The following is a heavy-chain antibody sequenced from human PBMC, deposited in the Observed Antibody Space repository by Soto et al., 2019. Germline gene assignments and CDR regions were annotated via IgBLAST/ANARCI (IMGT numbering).Heavy chain of an antibody. J-gene: IGHJ3*01. D-gene: IGHD4-17*01. Sequence: VQLVQSGAEVKKPGESLTISCKGSGYSFTSYWISWVRQMPGKGLEWMGRIDPTDSYTNGSPSFQGHVTISVDKSISTAYLQWSRLKASDTAMYYCARLDFGGTKAYAFDVWGQGTMVTVSS. CDR3: ARLDFGGTKAYAFDV. CDR1: GYSFTSYW. V-gene: IGHV5-10-1*03. CDR2: IDPTDSYT.